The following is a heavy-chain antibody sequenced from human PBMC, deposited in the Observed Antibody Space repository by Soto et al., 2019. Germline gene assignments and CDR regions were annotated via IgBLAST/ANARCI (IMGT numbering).Heavy chain of an antibody. D-gene: IGHD4-17*01. J-gene: IGHJ6*02. CDR2: ISHDGSNE. V-gene: IGHV3-30*18. Sequence: QVNLVESGGGVVQPGRSLRLSCAASGFTFSDYGMHWVRQAPGKGLEWVAAISHDGSNEFYGDSVKGRFTISRDNSKNTLLLQTDSLRDEDTAVYFCAKEARSRAVTATRVYGMDVWGQGTTVAVSS. CDR1: GFTFSDYG. CDR3: AKEARSRAVTATRVYGMDV.